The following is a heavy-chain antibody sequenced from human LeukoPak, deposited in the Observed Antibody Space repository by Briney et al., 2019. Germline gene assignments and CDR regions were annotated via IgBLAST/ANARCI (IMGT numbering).Heavy chain of an antibody. Sequence: SETLSLTCTVSGGSISSYYWSWIRQPPGKGLEWIGYIYYSGSTNYNPSLKSRVTISVDTSKNRFSLKLSSVTAADTAVYYCARVRTTYRNFDYWGQGTLVTVSS. CDR2: IYYSGST. J-gene: IGHJ4*02. CDR1: GGSISSYY. V-gene: IGHV4-59*08. D-gene: IGHD1-26*01. CDR3: ARVRTTYRNFDY.